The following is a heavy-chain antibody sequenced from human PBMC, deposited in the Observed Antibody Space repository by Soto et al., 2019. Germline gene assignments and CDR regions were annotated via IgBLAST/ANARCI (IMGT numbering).Heavy chain of an antibody. CDR2: SDFSGRLT. CDR1: GFTSS. V-gene: IGHV3-23*01. D-gene: IGHD6-19*01. J-gene: IGHJ4*02. Sequence: EVQILESGGALIQPGGSLRLSCAASGFTSSMTWVRQAPGKGLEWVSASDFSGRLTYYADSVKGRFTIFRDTSVNTLFLQMNSLRTEATAVYYCANILVGQWLVPGGYWGPGTLVTVSS. CDR3: ANILVGQWLVPGGY.